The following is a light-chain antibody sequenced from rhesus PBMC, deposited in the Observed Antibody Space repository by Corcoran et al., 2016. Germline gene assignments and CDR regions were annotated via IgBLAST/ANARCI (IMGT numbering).Light chain of an antibody. Sequence: DIQMTQSPSSLSASVGDTVTITCRASQGISHNLSWYPQKPGKFPRLLIFFAATLQSGVPARFSGSGSWTDFPLTISSLQPEDFATYYCQHGYGTPYSFGQGTKVEIK. CDR3: QHGYGTPYS. CDR1: QGISHN. J-gene: IGKJ2*01. V-gene: IGKV1S15*01. CDR2: FAA.